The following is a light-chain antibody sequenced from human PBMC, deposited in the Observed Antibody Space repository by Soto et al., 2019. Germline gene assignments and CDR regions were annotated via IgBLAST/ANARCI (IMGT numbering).Light chain of an antibody. CDR2: WAS. CDR3: QQYCLIPYT. J-gene: IGKJ2*01. CDR1: QSVFYSSNNKNF. Sequence: DVVMTQSPDSLAVSLGERATINCKSSQSVFYSSNNKNFLAWYQQKPGQPPKLLFYWASTRESGVPERFSGSGSGTDFTLTISSLQADDVAIYDCQQYCLIPYTFGQGTKLEIK. V-gene: IGKV4-1*01.